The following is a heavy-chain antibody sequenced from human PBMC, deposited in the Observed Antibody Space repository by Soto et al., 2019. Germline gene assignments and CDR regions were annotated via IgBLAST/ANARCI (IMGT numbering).Heavy chain of an antibody. CDR3: ARDLYYDSSGYYYLRTPASPYNYNGMGV. CDR2: TSAYNAST. Sequence: ASVKDSCKASGYTFTRYGISWVRQAPGHGHVRMGWTSAYNASTNYAQKFQGRVAMTTDTSESTAYMELRSLRPDDTAVYYCARDLYYDSSGYYYLRTPASPYNYNGMGVWAQVTTVTVTS. CDR1: GYTFTRYG. V-gene: IGHV1-18*04. J-gene: IGHJ6*02. D-gene: IGHD3-22*01.